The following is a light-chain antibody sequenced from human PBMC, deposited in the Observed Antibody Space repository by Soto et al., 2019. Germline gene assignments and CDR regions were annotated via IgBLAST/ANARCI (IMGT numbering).Light chain of an antibody. CDR2: EGS. Sequence: QSALTQPASVSGSPGQSITISCSGTTSDVGTFGLVSWFQQHPGKAPKLMIYEGSKRPAGVSKRFSGSKSGDTASLTISGLQAEDEADYYCSSYAGSTTFYVFGTGTKATVL. CDR3: SSYAGSTTFYV. J-gene: IGLJ1*01. V-gene: IGLV2-23*01. CDR1: TSDVGTFGL.